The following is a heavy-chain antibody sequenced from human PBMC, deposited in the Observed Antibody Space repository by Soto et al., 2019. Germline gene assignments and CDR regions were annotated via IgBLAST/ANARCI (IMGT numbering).Heavy chain of an antibody. CDR1: GYTFTSYA. Sequence: ASVKVSCKASGYTFTSYAMHWVRQAPGQRLEWMGWINAGNGNTKYSQKFQGRVTITRDTSASTAYMELSSLRSEDTAVYYCTKIAAPPDNIWFDSWGQGILVTVSS. V-gene: IGHV1-3*01. J-gene: IGHJ5*01. CDR2: INAGNGNT. D-gene: IGHD3-9*01. CDR3: TKIAAPPDNIWFDS.